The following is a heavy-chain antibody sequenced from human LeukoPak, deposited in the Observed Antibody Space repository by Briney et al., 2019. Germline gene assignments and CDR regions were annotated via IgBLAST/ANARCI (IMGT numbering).Heavy chain of an antibody. CDR3: ARVGVVVPAAWFDP. CDR2: ISANNGNT. J-gene: IGHJ5*02. CDR1: GYNFGIFG. V-gene: IGHV1-18*01. D-gene: IGHD2-2*01. Sequence: ASVKVFCKASGYNFGIFGISWVRQAAGQGVEWMGWISANNGNTNYAQNLQGRVTMTTDTSTSTAYMELRSLRSDDTAVYYCARVGVVVPAAWFDPWGQGTLVTVSS.